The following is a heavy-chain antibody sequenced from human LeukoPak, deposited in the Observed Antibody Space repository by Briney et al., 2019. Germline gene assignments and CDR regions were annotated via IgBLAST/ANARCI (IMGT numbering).Heavy chain of an antibody. Sequence: PSETLSLTCTVSGDSVSIYYWSWIRQPPGKGLEWIGYISYSGSTDYNPSLKSRVTISVDTSKNQFSLKLSSVTAADTTVYYCARGLGLTAVTEYYFDYWGQGTLVTVSS. D-gene: IGHD4-17*01. CDR1: GDSVSIYY. CDR3: ARGLGLTAVTEYYFDY. V-gene: IGHV4-59*08. CDR2: ISYSGST. J-gene: IGHJ4*02.